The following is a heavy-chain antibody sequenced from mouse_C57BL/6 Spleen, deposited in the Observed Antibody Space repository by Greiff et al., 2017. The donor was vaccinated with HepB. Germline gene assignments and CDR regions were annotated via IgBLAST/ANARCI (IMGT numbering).Heavy chain of an antibody. D-gene: IGHD1-1*01. Sequence: VQLQESGAELARPGASVKLSCKASGYTFTSYGISWVKQRTGQGLEGIGEIYPRSGNTYYNEKFKGKATLTADKSSSTAYMELRSLTSEDSAVYFCARKDYGSSYDWYFDVWGTGTTVTVSS. V-gene: IGHV1-81*01. CDR2: IYPRSGNT. J-gene: IGHJ1*03. CDR1: GYTFTSYG. CDR3: ARKDYGSSYDWYFDV.